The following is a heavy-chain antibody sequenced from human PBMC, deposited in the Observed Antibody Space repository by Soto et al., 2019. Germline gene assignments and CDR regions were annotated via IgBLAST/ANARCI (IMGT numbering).Heavy chain of an antibody. CDR3: ARAGYSSGWYGGNWFDP. CDR2: IIPIFGTA. J-gene: IGHJ5*02. V-gene: IGHV1-69*06. D-gene: IGHD6-19*01. Sequence: SVKVSCKASGGTYSSYAISWVRQAPGQGLEWMGGIIPIFGTANYAQKFQGRVTITADKSTSTAYMELSSLRSEDTAVYYCARAGYSSGWYGGNWFDPWGQGTLVTVSS. CDR1: GGTYSSYA.